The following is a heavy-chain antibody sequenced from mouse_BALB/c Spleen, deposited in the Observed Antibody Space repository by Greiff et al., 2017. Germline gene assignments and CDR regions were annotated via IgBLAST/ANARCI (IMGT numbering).Heavy chain of an antibody. CDR3: ARSGYRYYFDY. CDR1: GFNIKDYY. Sequence: DVQLQQSGAELVRPGALVKLSCKASGFNIKDYYMHWVKQRPEQGLEWIGWIDPENGNTIYDPKFQDKASVTADTSSNTAYLQLWILISKDTAVYYCARSGYRYYFDYWGQGTTLTVSS. V-gene: IGHV14-1*02. CDR2: IDPENGNT. J-gene: IGHJ2*01. D-gene: IGHD2-14*01.